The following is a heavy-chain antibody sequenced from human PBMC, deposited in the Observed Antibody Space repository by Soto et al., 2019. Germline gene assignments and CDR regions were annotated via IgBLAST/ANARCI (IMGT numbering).Heavy chain of an antibody. Sequence: ASLKVSCRASGSTFTSYDINWVRHSTGQGLEWLGGMNPNSGTTGYAQKFEGRVTMTRNTSISTAYMELSSLRSEDTAVYYCARGRLLEWLLMGSRRSYYCMVVWGKGTTVTVSS. J-gene: IGHJ6*03. V-gene: IGHV1-8*01. CDR3: ARGRLLEWLLMGSRRSYYCMVV. D-gene: IGHD3-3*01. CDR1: GSTFTSYD. CDR2: MNPNSGTT.